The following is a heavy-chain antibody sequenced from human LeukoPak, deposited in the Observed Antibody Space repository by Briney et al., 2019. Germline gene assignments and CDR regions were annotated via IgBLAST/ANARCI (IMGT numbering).Heavy chain of an antibody. Sequence: ETLSLTCAVSGGSISSSNWWSWVRQPPGKGLEWVSYISSSSSTIYYADSVKGRFTISRDNAKNSLYLQMNSLRAEDTAVYYCARDLNGGSGYYGMDVWGQGTTVTVSS. CDR1: GGSISSSN. CDR3: ARDLNGGSGYYGMDV. CDR2: ISSSSSTI. J-gene: IGHJ6*02. V-gene: IGHV3-48*04. D-gene: IGHD3-10*01.